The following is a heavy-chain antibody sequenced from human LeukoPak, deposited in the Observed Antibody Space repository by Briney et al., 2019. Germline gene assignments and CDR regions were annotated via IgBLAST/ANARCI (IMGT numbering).Heavy chain of an antibody. Sequence: SETLSLTCTVSGGSINNYYWIWIRQPPGKGLEWIGHISYSGSTNCNPSLKSRVTMSVDTSKNQFSLKVTSVTAADTAVYYCARGHDGVVGWFAPWGRGTLVTVSS. J-gene: IGHJ5*02. CDR3: ARGHDGVVGWFAP. CDR2: ISYSGST. V-gene: IGHV4-59*01. D-gene: IGHD2-15*01. CDR1: GGSINNYY.